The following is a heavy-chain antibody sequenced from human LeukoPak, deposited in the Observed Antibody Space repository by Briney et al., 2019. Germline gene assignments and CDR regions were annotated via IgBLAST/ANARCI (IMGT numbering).Heavy chain of an antibody. V-gene: IGHV3-48*03. CDR2: ISTSGSPT. CDR3: ARRGFYDTSGYLFDH. Sequence: GRSLRLSFAASGSTFGSYEMDWVRQAPGKRLEWGSYISTSGSPTYYGNSVKGRFTNSRDNAKNSLYLQMNSLRAEDTAVYFCARRGFYDTSGYLFDHWGQGTLVTVSS. J-gene: IGHJ4*02. CDR1: GSTFGSYE. D-gene: IGHD3-22*01.